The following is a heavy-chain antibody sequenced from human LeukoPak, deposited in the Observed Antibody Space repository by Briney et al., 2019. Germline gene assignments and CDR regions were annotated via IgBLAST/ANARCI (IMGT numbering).Heavy chain of an antibody. Sequence: PGGSLRLSCAASGFTFGSYAMSWVRQAPGRGREWVSSIGASGDRTYSADSVKGRFTISRDNSKKTLYLQMNSLRAEDTVIYYCAKVHYTGSFPGSFPGRNYFDSWGQGTLVTVSS. CDR3: AKVHYTGSFPGSFPGRNYFDS. CDR2: IGASGDRT. D-gene: IGHD1-26*01. CDR1: GFTFGSYA. J-gene: IGHJ4*02. V-gene: IGHV3-23*01.